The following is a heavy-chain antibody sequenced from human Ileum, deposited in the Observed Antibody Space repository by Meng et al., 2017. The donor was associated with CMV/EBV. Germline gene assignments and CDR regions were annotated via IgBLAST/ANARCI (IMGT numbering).Heavy chain of an antibody. CDR3: ARVPQGYCSRASCYHYFDY. Sequence: SFSGYSWTWIRQPPGKGLEWIGELNHSGSTNYNPSLKSRVTISVDTSKNQFSLKLSSVTAADTAVYYCARVPQGYCSRASCYHYFDYWGQGTLVTVSS. CDR1: SFSGYS. V-gene: IGHV4-34*01. J-gene: IGHJ4*02. D-gene: IGHD2-2*01. CDR2: LNHSGST.